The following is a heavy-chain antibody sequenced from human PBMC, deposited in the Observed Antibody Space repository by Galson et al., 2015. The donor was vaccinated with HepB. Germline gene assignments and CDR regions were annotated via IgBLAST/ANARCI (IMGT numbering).Heavy chain of an antibody. V-gene: IGHV2-5*02. CDR1: GFSFNTSKVG. D-gene: IGHD3-3*01. J-gene: IGHJ5*02. Sequence: PALVKPTQTLTLTCTFSGFSFNTSKVGVAWIRQPSGKALEWLTIIYWDDEKRFSPSLENRPTITKDTSKNQVVLTMTNMDPVDTGTYYCAQISTITILGVVGAQYWFDPWGQGTQVIVSS. CDR2: IYWDDEK. CDR3: AQISTITILGVVGAQYWFDP.